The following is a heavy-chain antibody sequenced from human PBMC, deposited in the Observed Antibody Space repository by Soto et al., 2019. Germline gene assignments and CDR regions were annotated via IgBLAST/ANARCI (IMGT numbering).Heavy chain of an antibody. CDR3: ARDGYGGRSDGFDV. CDR2: IWYDGNSE. V-gene: IGHV3-30*09. J-gene: IGHJ3*01. D-gene: IGHD1-26*01. Sequence: QMHLVESGGGVVQPGRSLRLSCAASGFTFGAYTMHWVRQAPGKGLEWVAAIWYDGNSERYTDSVKGRFAVSRDNPKSAMYLQMNSLSPDDTAVYYCARDGYGGRSDGFDVWGQGTKVTVSS. CDR1: GFTFGAYT.